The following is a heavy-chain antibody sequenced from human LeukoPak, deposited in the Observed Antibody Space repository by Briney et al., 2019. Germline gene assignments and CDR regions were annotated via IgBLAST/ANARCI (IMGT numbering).Heavy chain of an antibody. CDR3: VRDGAMTTVTRGGLDY. D-gene: IGHD4-17*01. V-gene: IGHV4-31*03. J-gene: IGHJ4*02. CDR1: GGSISSGGYY. CDR2: IYYSGTT. Sequence: SQTLSLTCTVSGGSISSGGYYWTWIRQHPGKGLEWIGYIYYSGTTYYNPSLKSRVTISADTSKNQFSLQLSSVTAADTAVYYCVRDGAMTTVTRGGLDYWGQGTLVTVSS.